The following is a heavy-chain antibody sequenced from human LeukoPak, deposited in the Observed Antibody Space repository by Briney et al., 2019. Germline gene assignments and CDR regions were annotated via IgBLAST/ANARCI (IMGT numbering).Heavy chain of an antibody. CDR1: GFTFSSYN. J-gene: IGHJ4*02. Sequence: GGSLRLSCAASGFTFSSYNMNWVRHAPGKGLECVSSSSVITYIYYADSVKGRFTISRDNAKNSLYLQMNSLRAEDTAVYHCARRRGDYFDSWGQGTLVTVSS. CDR2: SSVITYI. V-gene: IGHV3-21*01. CDR3: ARRRGDYFDS.